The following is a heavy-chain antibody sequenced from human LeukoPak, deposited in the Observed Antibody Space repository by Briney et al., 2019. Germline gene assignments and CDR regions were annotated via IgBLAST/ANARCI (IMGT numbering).Heavy chain of an antibody. V-gene: IGHV3-30*18. CDR2: ISYDGSNK. J-gene: IGHJ4*02. CDR3: AKEDRMTFGDY. CDR1: GFTFSSCG. Sequence: GGSLRLSCAASGFTFSSCGMHWVRQAPGKGLEWVAVISYDGSNKYYADSVKGRFTISRDNSKNTLYLQMNSLRAEDTAVYYCAKEDRMTFGDYWGQGTLVTVSS. D-gene: IGHD3/OR15-3a*01.